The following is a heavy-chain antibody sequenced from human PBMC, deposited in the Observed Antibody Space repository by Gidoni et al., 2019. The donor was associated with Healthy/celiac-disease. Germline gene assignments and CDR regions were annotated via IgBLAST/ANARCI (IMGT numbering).Heavy chain of an antibody. D-gene: IGHD3-9*01. CDR3: ARESSLRYSPFDI. CDR1: RGSFSGYY. V-gene: IGHV4-34*01. J-gene: IGHJ3*02. Sequence: QVQLQQWGAGLLKPSETLSLACAVSRGSFSGYYWSWIRQPPGKGLEWIGEINHSGSTNYNPSLKSRVTMSVGTSKNQFSLKLTSVTAADTAVYYCARESSLRYSPFDIWGQGTMVTVSS. CDR2: INHSGST.